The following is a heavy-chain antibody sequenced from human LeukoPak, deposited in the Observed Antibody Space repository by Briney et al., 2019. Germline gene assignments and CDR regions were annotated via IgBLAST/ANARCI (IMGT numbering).Heavy chain of an antibody. D-gene: IGHD3-22*01. CDR1: GFTFSSYS. J-gene: IGHJ4*02. CDR3: ARTRYYYDSSGYYY. Sequence: GGSLRLSCAASGFTFSSYSMNWVRQAPGKGLEWVSYISSSSSTIYYADSVKGRFTISRDNAKNSLYLQMNSLRAEDTAVYYCARTRYYYDSSGYYYWGQGTLVTVSS. CDR2: ISSSSSTI. V-gene: IGHV3-48*01.